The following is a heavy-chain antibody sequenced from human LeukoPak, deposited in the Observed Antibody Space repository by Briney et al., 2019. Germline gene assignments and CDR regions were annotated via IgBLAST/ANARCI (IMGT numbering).Heavy chain of an antibody. CDR2: ISGYNGKT. Sequence: ASVKVSCKASGYTFNSYAFSWVRQAPGQGLEWMGWISGYNGKTNYAQKFQGRVTMTTDTSTNTVYLELRSLRSDDTAVYYCARWETGSWFDPWGQGTLVTISS. CDR3: ARWETGSWFDP. CDR1: GYTFNSYA. V-gene: IGHV1-18*01. J-gene: IGHJ5*02. D-gene: IGHD1-14*01.